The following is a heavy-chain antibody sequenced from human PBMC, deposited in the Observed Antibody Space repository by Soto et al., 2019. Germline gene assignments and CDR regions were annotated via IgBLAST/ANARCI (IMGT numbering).Heavy chain of an antibody. CDR3: ARHKCSSTICYQAFDI. CDR2: IYYSGST. Sequence: QVQLQESGPGLVKPSETLSLTCTVSGGSITSYYWNWIRQPPGKGLEWIGYIYYSGSTNFNPSLKSRLTLSVDTSKNQFSLKLSSVTAADTAVYYCARHKCSSTICYQAFDIWGQGTMVTVSS. CDR1: GGSITSYY. D-gene: IGHD2-2*01. J-gene: IGHJ3*02. V-gene: IGHV4-59*08.